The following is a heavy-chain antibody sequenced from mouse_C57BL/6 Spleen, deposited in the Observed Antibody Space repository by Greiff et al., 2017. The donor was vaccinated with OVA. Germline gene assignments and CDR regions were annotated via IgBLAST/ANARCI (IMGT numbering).Heavy chain of an antibody. CDR3: TGGYGIGHFDV. V-gene: IGHV6-3*01. CDR1: GFTFSNYW. Sequence: EVMLVESGGGLVQPGGSMKLSCVASGFTFSNYWMNWVRQSPEKGLEWVAQIRLKSDNYATHYAESVKGRFTISRDDSKSSVYLQMNNLRAEDTGIYYCTGGYGIGHFDVWGTGTTVTVSS. D-gene: IGHD1-1*01. CDR2: IRLKSDNYAT. J-gene: IGHJ1*03.